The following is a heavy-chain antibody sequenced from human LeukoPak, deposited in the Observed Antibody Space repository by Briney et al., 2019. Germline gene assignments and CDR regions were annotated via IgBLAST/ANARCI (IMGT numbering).Heavy chain of an antibody. V-gene: IGHV1-18*01. Sequence: VKVSCKASGYTFKNYGVSWVRQAPGQGFEWMGWISASNGNTNYAQKFQGRVTMTTDTSTSTAYMELRSLRFDDTAVYYCGKGSTLGYWGQGTLVTVSS. CDR3: GKGSTLGY. J-gene: IGHJ4*02. CDR1: GYTFKNYG. D-gene: IGHD7-27*01. CDR2: ISASNGNT.